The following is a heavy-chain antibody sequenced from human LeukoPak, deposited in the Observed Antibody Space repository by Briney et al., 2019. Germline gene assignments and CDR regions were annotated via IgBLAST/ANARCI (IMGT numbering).Heavy chain of an antibody. V-gene: IGHV1-69*04. J-gene: IGHJ3*02. CDR1: GGTFSSYA. D-gene: IGHD1-26*01. Sequence: GASVKVSCKASGGTFSSYAISWVRQAPGQGLEWMGRIIPILGIANYAQKFQGRVTITADKSTSTAYMELSSLRSEDTAVYYCARAVGATNAFDIWGQGTMVTVSS. CDR3: ARAVGATNAFDI. CDR2: IIPILGIA.